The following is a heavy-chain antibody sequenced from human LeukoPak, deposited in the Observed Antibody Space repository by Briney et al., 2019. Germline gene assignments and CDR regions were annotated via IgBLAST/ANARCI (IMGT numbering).Heavy chain of an antibody. V-gene: IGHV3-23*01. Sequence: PGGSLRLSCAASGFAFSTYAMSWVRQALGKGLEWVSGISATGGSTYYADSVKGRFTISRDNFKNTVTLQMSSLRVVEPALYYCAKRHCRGGTCYSDTYYLDVWGKGTTVTVSS. D-gene: IGHD2-15*01. J-gene: IGHJ6*03. CDR1: GFAFSTYA. CDR2: ISATGGST. CDR3: AKRHCRGGTCYSDTYYLDV.